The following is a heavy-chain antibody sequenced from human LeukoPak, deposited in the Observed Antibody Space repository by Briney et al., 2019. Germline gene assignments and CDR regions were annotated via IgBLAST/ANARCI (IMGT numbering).Heavy chain of an antibody. CDR1: GFTFSRHG. V-gene: IGHV3-33*03. J-gene: IGHJ4*02. CDR2: IWYDGSNK. D-gene: IGHD1-26*01. Sequence: GGSLRLSCAASGFTFSRHGMHWVRQAPGKGLEWLTLIWYDGSNKYYADSVKGRFTISRDNPKNTVYLQMNSLRVEDTAVYYCASGSYQGPFDYWGQGTLVTVSS. CDR3: ASGSYQGPFDY.